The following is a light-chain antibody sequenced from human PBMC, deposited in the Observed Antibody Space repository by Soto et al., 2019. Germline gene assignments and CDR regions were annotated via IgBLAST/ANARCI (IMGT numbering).Light chain of an antibody. CDR1: SSDVGYYNY. V-gene: IGLV2-14*01. J-gene: IGLJ1*01. CDR3: SSYTTRSTLYV. CDR2: EVS. Sequence: QSVLTHPASVSGSPGQSITISCTGTSSDVGYYNYVSWYQLHPGKAPKLMIYEVSNRPSGVSNRFSGSKSGDTASLTISGLQAEDEADYYCSSYTTRSTLYVFGTGTKGTVL.